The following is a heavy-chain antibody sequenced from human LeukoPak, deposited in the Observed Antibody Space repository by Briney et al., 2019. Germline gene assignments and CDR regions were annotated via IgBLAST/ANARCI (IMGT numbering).Heavy chain of an antibody. CDR1: GYTFTSYD. Sequence: ASVKVSCKASGYTFTSYDINWVRQATGQGLEWMGRINPNSGGTNYAQKFQGRVTMTRDTSISTAYMELSRLRSDDTAVYYCARDYTSCYDYWGQGTLVTVSS. CDR2: INPNSGGT. D-gene: IGHD2-2*01. CDR3: ARDYTSCYDY. J-gene: IGHJ4*02. V-gene: IGHV1-2*06.